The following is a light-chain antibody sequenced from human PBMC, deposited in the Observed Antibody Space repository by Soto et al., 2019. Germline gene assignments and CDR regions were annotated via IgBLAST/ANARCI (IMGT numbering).Light chain of an antibody. CDR1: QSVSNH. CDR3: QQSHSNIQDLT. CDR2: ASS. V-gene: IGKV1-39*01. J-gene: IGKJ4*01. Sequence: EIQMTQSPSSLSASVGDRVTITCRASQSVSNHLNWYQQKPGKAPKLLIYASSSLQSGVPSRFSGSGSGTDFTLTISSLQPEDFATYYCQQSHSNIQDLTFGGGTKVEIK.